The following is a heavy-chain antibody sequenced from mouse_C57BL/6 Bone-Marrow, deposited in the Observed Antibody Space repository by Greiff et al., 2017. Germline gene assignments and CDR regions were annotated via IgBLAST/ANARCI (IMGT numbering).Heavy chain of an antibody. Sequence: QVQLKQPGAGLVRPGTSVKLSCTASGYTFTSYWMYWVNQRPGQGLEWIGVIDPSDSYTNYNQKFKGKATLTGDTSSSTFYMQLSSLTSEDSAVYYSAKTFSDYWGQGTTLTVSS. J-gene: IGHJ2*01. CDR1: GYTFTSYW. V-gene: IGHV1-59*01. CDR3: AKTFSDY. CDR2: IDPSDSYT.